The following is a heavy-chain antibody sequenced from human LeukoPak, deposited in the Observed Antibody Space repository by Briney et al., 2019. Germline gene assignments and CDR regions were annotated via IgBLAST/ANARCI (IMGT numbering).Heavy chain of an antibody. J-gene: IGHJ5*02. V-gene: IGHV1-18*01. CDR3: ARPHDYVWGSYREANWFDP. Sequence: ASVKVSCKASGYTFTSYGISWVRQAPGQGLEWMGWISAYNGNTNYAQKLQGRVTMTTDTSTSTAYMELRSLRSDDTAVYYCARPHDYVWGSYREANWFDPWGQGTLVTVSS. CDR1: GYTFTSYG. CDR2: ISAYNGNT. D-gene: IGHD3-16*02.